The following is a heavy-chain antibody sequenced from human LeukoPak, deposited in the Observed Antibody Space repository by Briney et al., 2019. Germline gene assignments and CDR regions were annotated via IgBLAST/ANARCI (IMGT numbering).Heavy chain of an antibody. CDR2: ISYDGSNK. CDR3: AREGDYGDYYFDY. Sequence: GGPLRLSCAASGFTFSSYGMHWVRQAPGKGLEWVAVISYDGSNKYYADSVKGRFTISRDNSKNTLYLQMNSLRAEDTAVYYCAREGDYGDYYFDYWGQGTLVTVSS. J-gene: IGHJ4*02. V-gene: IGHV3-30*03. D-gene: IGHD4-17*01. CDR1: GFTFSSYG.